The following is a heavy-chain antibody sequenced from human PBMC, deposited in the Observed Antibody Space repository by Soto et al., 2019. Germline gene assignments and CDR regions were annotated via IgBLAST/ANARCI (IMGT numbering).Heavy chain of an antibody. CDR2: ISAYNGNT. CDR1: GYTFTSYG. Sequence: ASVKVSCKASGYTFTSYGISWVRQAPGQGLEWMGWISAYNGNTNYAQKLQGRVTMTTDTFTSTAYMELRSLRSDDTAVYYCARDMVDIVVVVAAMSDAFDIWGQGTMVTVSS. V-gene: IGHV1-18*01. CDR3: ARDMVDIVVVVAAMSDAFDI. D-gene: IGHD2-15*01. J-gene: IGHJ3*02.